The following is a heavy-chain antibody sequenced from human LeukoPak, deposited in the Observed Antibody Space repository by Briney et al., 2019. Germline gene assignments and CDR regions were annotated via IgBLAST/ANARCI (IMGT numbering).Heavy chain of an antibody. Sequence: SETLSLTCTVSGASISNYWSWIRQPPGKGLEWIGYIFYNEGTSYSPSLKSRVTISVDTSNNQLSLKVNSVTAADTAMYYCVKSNSRYQPWTLDIWGRGTMVTVSS. CDR1: GASISNY. D-gene: IGHD2-2*01. V-gene: IGHV4-59*01. CDR3: VKSNSRYQPWTLDI. J-gene: IGHJ3*02. CDR2: IFYNEGT.